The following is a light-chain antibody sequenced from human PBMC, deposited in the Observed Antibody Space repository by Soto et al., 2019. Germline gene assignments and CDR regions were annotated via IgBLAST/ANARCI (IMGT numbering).Light chain of an antibody. Sequence: EIFLAQSPDTLSLSPWERAALTCRASQSVTNYIAWYQQRPGQAPRLLIYDASNRATGVPARFSGSRSGTDFTLTISDLEPADFGLYYCQQRLNWPPGFGQGTRLEIK. J-gene: IGKJ5*01. CDR3: QQRLNWPPG. CDR1: QSVTNY. CDR2: DAS. V-gene: IGKV3-11*01.